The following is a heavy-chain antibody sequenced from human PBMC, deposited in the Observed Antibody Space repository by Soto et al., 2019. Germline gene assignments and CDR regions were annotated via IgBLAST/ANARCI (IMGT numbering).Heavy chain of an antibody. V-gene: IGHV4-34*01. CDR3: ARALLYYYGSGSYYNPSWYYYGMDV. CDR1: GGSFSGYY. D-gene: IGHD3-10*01. Sequence: SETLSLTCAVYGGSFSGYYWSWIRQPPGKGLEWIGEINHSGSTNYNPSLKSRVTISVDTSKNQFSLKLSSVTAADTAVYYCARALLYYYGSGSYYNPSWYYYGMDVWGQGTTVTAP. J-gene: IGHJ6*02. CDR2: INHSGST.